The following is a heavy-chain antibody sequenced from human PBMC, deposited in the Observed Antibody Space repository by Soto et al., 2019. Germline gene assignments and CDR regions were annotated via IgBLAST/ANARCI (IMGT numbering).Heavy chain of an antibody. D-gene: IGHD3-22*01. CDR1: GGTFSRHA. V-gene: IGHV1-69*01. J-gene: IGHJ4*02. CDR2: IIPIFGTA. CDR3: ARGWGYDSNDYYYAY. Sequence: QVQLVQSGAEVRQPGSSVKVSCKASGGTFSRHAISWVRQAPGQGLEWMGGIIPIFGTANHAQKFQGRVTIIAAESTSTAYMELSSLRSEDTAMYYCARGWGYDSNDYYYAYWGQGTLVIVSS.